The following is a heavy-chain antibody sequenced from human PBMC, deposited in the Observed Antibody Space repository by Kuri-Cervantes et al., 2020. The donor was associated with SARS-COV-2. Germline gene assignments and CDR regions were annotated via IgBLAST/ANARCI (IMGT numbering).Heavy chain of an antibody. CDR2: IYHSGST. V-gene: IGHV4-38-2*02. CDR3: AREKGDCSSTSCSDISFDY. Sequence: SETLSLTCTVSGYSISSGYYWGWIRQPPGKGLEWIGYIYHSGSTYYNPSLKSRVTISVDRSKNQFSLKLSSVTAADTAVYYCAREKGDCSSTSCSDISFDYWGQGTLVPSPQ. CDR1: GYSISSGYY. D-gene: IGHD2-2*01. J-gene: IGHJ4*02.